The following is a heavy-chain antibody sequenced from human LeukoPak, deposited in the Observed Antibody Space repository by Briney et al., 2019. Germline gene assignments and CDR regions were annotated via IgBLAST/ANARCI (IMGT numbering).Heavy chain of an antibody. CDR2: IDTTSNYI. V-gene: IGHV3-21*01. D-gene: IGHD3-10*02. J-gene: IGHJ6*04. CDR1: GFTFSSFN. CDR3: AELGITMIGGV. Sequence: GGSLRLSCAASGFTFSSFNMNWVRQAPGKGLEWVSSIDTTSNYIHYGDSVRGRFTISRDNAKNSLYLQMNSLRAEDTAVYYCAELGITMIGGVWGKGTTVTISS.